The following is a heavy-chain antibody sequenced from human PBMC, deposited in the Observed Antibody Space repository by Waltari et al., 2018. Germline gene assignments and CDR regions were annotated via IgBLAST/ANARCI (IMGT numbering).Heavy chain of an antibody. D-gene: IGHD3-16*01. J-gene: IGHJ5*02. Sequence: QVQLVQSGAEVKKPGASVKVSCKASGYTFTSYDINWVRQATGQGLEWMGIINPSGGSTSYAQKFQGRVTMTRDTSTSTVYMELSSLRSEDTAVYYCARGGGGNWFDPWGQGTLVTVSS. V-gene: IGHV1-46*01. CDR1: GYTFTSYD. CDR2: INPSGGST. CDR3: ARGGGGNWFDP.